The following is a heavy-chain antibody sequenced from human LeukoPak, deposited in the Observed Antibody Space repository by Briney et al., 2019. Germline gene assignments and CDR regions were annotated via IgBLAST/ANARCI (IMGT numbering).Heavy chain of an antibody. Sequence: SQALSLTCTVSGGSISSGGYYWSWIRQHPGKGLEWIGYIYYSGSTYYNPSLKSRVTISVDTSKNQFSLKLSSVTAADTAVYYCASRRGGGGSYEYYFDYWGQGTLVTVSS. J-gene: IGHJ4*02. D-gene: IGHD1-26*01. CDR1: GGSISSGGYY. CDR3: ASRRGGGGSYEYYFDY. V-gene: IGHV4-31*03. CDR2: IYYSGST.